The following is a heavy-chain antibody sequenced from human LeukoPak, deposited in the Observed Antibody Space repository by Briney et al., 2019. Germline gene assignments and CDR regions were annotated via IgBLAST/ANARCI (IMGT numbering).Heavy chain of an antibody. CDR1: GYSISSGYY. CDR2: INHSGST. V-gene: IGHV4-38-2*02. CDR3: AREGLITIFGVVIIGWFDP. D-gene: IGHD3-3*01. Sequence: SETLSLTCTVSGYSISSGYYWSWIRQPPGKGLEWIGEINHSGSTNYNPSLKSRVTISVDTSKNQFSLKLSSVTAADTAVYYCAREGLITIFGVVIIGWFDPWGQGTLVTVSS. J-gene: IGHJ5*02.